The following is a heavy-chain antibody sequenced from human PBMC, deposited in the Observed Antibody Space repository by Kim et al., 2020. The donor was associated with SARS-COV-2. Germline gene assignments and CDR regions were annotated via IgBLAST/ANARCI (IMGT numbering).Heavy chain of an antibody. D-gene: IGHD2-2*01. CDR2: ISGSGGST. J-gene: IGHJ3*02. Sequence: GGSLRLSCAASGFTFSSYAMSWVRQAPGKGLEWVSAISGSGGSTYYADSVKGRFTISRDNSKNTLYLQMNSLRAEDTAVYYCAKDYSLGYCSSTSCYLPLDAFDIWGQGTMVTVSS. V-gene: IGHV3-23*01. CDR3: AKDYSLGYCSSTSCYLPLDAFDI. CDR1: GFTFSSYA.